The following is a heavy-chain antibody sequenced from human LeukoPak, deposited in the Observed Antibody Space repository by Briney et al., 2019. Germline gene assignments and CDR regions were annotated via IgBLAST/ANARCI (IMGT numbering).Heavy chain of an antibody. CDR1: GGSISSYY. D-gene: IGHD6-13*01. Sequence: SETLSLTCTVSGGSISSYYWSWIRQPPGKGLEWIGEIYHSGSTNYNPSLKSRVTISVDKSKNQFSLKLSSVTAADTAVYYCARDSNIAAARHWGQGTLVTVSS. V-gene: IGHV4-59*12. CDR2: IYHSGST. J-gene: IGHJ4*02. CDR3: ARDSNIAAARH.